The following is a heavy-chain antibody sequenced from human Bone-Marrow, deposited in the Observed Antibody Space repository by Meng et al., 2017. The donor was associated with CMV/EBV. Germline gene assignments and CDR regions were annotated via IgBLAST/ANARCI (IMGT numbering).Heavy chain of an antibody. D-gene: IGHD2-2*01. CDR1: GDSVSSNSAA. CDR2: TYYRSKWYN. J-gene: IGHJ5*02. CDR3: AREDGCRTSWYRQRLGVDP. Sequence: SETLSLTCAISGDSVSSNSAAWNWIRQSPSRGLEWLGRTYYRSKWYNDYAVSVKSRITINPDTSKNQFSLQLNSVTPEDTAVYYCAREDGCRTSWYRQRLGVDPWGHGTLVTVSS. V-gene: IGHV6-1*01.